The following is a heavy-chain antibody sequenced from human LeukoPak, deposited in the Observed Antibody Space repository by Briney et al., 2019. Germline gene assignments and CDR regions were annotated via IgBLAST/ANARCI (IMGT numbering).Heavy chain of an antibody. V-gene: IGHV1-2*02. CDR1: GYTFTGYY. CDR3: ARNTYYDFWSGYFFDY. J-gene: IGHJ4*02. Sequence: ASVKVSCTAAGYTFTGYYMHWVRQAPGQGLEWMGWINPNSGGTNYAQKFQGRVTMTRDTSISTAYMELSRLRSDDTAVYYCARNTYYDFWSGYFFDYWGQGTLVTVSS. D-gene: IGHD3-3*01. CDR2: INPNSGGT.